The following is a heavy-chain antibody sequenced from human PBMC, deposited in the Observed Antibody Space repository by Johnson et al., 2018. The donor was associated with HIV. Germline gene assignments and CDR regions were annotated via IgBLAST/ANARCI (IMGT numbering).Heavy chain of an antibody. CDR1: GFTFSSYW. Sequence: VQVVESGGGLVQPGTSLRLSCAASGFTFSSYWMHWVRQGPGKGLVWVSGISWNSGSIDYADSVKGRFTISRENAKNSLYLQMNSLRAGDTAVYYCARENGGGAFDIWGQGTMVTVSS. D-gene: IGHD3-10*01. CDR2: ISWNSGSI. CDR3: ARENGGGAFDI. V-gene: IGHV3-48*01. J-gene: IGHJ3*02.